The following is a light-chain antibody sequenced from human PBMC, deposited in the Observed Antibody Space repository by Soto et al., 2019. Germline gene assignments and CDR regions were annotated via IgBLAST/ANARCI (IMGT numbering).Light chain of an antibody. CDR3: AAWGDSLNGSYVV. V-gene: IGLV1-44*01. CDR2: SNN. J-gene: IGLJ2*01. CDR1: SSNIGSNT. Sequence: QSVLTQPPSASGTPGQRVTISCSGSSSNIGSNTVNWYQQLPGTAPKLLIYSNNQRPSGVPDRFSGSKSGTSASLAISGLQSEDEADYYCAAWGDSLNGSYVVFGGGTKLTVL.